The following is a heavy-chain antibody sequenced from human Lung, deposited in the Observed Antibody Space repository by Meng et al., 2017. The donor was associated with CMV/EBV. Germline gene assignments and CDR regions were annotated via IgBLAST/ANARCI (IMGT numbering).Heavy chain of an antibody. J-gene: IGHJ4*02. CDR2: ISAYNGNT. D-gene: IGHD1-1*01. Sequence: SVXVSXXASGYTFTSYDISWVRQAPGQGREWMGWISAYNGNTNYAQNLEGRVTMTTDTSTSTAYMELRSLRSDDTAVYYCARDGWGGTTPPDYWGQGALVTVSS. CDR1: GYTFTSYD. V-gene: IGHV1-18*01. CDR3: ARDGWGGTTPPDY.